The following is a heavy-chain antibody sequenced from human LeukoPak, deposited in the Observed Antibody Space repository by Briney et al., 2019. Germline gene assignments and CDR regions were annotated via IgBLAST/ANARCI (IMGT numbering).Heavy chain of an antibody. CDR2: IYYSGST. CDR1: GGSISSYY. V-gene: IGHV4-59*12. D-gene: IGHD3-22*01. J-gene: IGHJ4*02. CDR3: ARDYYDSSALFY. Sequence: SETLSLTCTVSGGSISSYYWSWIRQPPGKGLEWIGYIYYSGSTYYNPSLKSRVTISVDTSKNQFSLKLSSVTAADTAVYYCARDYYDSSALFYWGQGTLVTVSS.